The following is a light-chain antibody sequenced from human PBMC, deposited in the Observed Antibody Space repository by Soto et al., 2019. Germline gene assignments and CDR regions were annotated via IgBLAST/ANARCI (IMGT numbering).Light chain of an antibody. CDR2: EVS. V-gene: IGLV2-14*01. J-gene: IGLJ2*01. CDR3: SSYTGSSVV. CDR1: SSDVGGYNY. Sequence: QSVLTQPASVSGSPGQSITISCTGTSSDVGGYNYVSWYQQHPGKAPKLMIYEVSNRPSGVSNRFSGSKSGNTASLTISGYQAEDEADYCCSSYTGSSVVFGGGTKLTVL.